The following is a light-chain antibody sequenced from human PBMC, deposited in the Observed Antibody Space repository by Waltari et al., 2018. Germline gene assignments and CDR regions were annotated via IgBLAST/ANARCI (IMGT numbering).Light chain of an antibody. J-gene: IGKJ5*01. CDR3: QQYYGDPIT. CDR1: QSVLSTSNNKNY. CDR2: WAS. V-gene: IGKV4-1*01. Sequence: DFVMTQSPDSLAVSLGERATINCKSSQSVLSTSNNKNYLAWFQQKPGQPPKLLFYWASTRESGVPDRFSGSGSGTDFTLTISSLQADDAAVYYCQQYYGDPITFGQGTRLEIK.